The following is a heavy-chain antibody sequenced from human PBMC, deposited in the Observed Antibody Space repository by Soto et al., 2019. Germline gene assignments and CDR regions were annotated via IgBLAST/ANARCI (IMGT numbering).Heavy chain of an antibody. Sequence: SETLSLTCTVSGGSISSYYWSWIRQPPGKGLEWIGYIYYSGSTNFNPSLKSRVTISVDTSKNQFSLKLSSVTAADTAVYYCASSSVPWNARPFDYWGQGTLVTVSS. D-gene: IGHD1-1*01. CDR3: ASSSVPWNARPFDY. CDR1: GGSISSYY. J-gene: IGHJ4*02. V-gene: IGHV4-59*01. CDR2: IYYSGST.